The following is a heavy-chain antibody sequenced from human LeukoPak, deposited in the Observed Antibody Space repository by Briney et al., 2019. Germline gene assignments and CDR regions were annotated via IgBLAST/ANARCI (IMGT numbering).Heavy chain of an antibody. CDR3: ARDPDYGGNWYYFDY. CDR1: GGSITNSY. Sequence: SETLSLTCNVSGGSITNSYWNWIRQPPGKGLEWIGYIHYSGNSNYNSFLKSRVTISVDTSKNQFSLNLNSVTAADTAMYYCARDPDYGGNWYYFDYWGQGTLVTVSS. V-gene: IGHV4-59*01. CDR2: IHYSGNS. D-gene: IGHD4-23*01. J-gene: IGHJ4*02.